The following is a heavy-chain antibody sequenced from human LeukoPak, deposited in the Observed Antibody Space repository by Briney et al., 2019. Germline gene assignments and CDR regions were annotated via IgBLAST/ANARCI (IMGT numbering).Heavy chain of an antibody. J-gene: IGHJ4*02. CDR2: ISAYNGNT. Sequence: ASVKVSCKASGYTFTSYGISWVRQAPGQGLEWMGWISAYNGNTNYAQKLQGRVTMTTDTSTSTAYMELRSLRSDDTAAYYCARAYYDSSGYYSWTPDYWGQGTLVTVSS. CDR1: GYTFTSYG. CDR3: ARAYYDSSGYYSWTPDY. V-gene: IGHV1-18*01. D-gene: IGHD3-22*01.